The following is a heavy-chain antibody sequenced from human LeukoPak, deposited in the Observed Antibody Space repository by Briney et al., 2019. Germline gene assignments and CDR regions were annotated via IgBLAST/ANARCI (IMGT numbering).Heavy chain of an antibody. CDR1: GGSISSYY. CDR3: ARTYDSSGYADY. V-gene: IGHV4-59*01. J-gene: IGHJ4*02. D-gene: IGHD3-22*01. CDR2: IYYSGST. Sequence: PSETLSLTCTVSGGSISSYYWSWIRQPPGKGLEWIGYIYYSGSTNYNPSLKSRVTISVDTSKNQFSLKLSSVTAADTAVYYRARTYDSSGYADYWGQGTLVTVSS.